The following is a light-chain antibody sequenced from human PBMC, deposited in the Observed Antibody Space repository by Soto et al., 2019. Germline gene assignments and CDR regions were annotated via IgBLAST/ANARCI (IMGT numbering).Light chain of an antibody. J-gene: IGLJ1*01. Sequence: QSALTQPASMSGSPGQSITISCTGTSSDVGGHNCVSWYQQHPGQAPKLIIYDVTNRPSGVSNRFSGSKSGNTASLTISGLQAEDEADYYCSSYTISSPPNYVFGTGTKLTVL. CDR1: SSDVGGHNC. CDR3: SSYTISSPPNYV. CDR2: DVT. V-gene: IGLV2-14*01.